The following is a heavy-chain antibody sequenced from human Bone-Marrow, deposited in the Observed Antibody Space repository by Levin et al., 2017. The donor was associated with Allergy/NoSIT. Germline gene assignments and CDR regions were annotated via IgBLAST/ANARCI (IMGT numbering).Heavy chain of an antibody. CDR1: GFSFSGYW. CDR2: VNPGGGEP. CDR3: VTSWVLQTDDY. Sequence: GGSLRLSCVASGFSFSGYWMSWVRQTPEKGLEWVAHVNPGGGEPNYVDSVKGRFTISRDNAKTSLLLQMNSLIAEDTAVYYCVTSWVLQTDDYWGQGTRVTVSS. V-gene: IGHV3-7*01. J-gene: IGHJ4*02. D-gene: IGHD1-26*01.